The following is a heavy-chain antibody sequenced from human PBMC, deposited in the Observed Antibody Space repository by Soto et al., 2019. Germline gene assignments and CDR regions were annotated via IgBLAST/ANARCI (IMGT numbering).Heavy chain of an antibody. CDR1: GYTFTNYA. CDR2: INAGNGNT. CDR3: ARGKGYNWNHGWFDP. Sequence: QVQLVQSGAEEKKPGASVKVSCKASGYTFTNYAMDWVRQAPGQRLEWMGWINAGNGNTKYSQNFQGRVTITRDTSASTAYMELRSLRFEDTAVYYCARGKGYNWNHGWFDPWGQGTRVTVSS. J-gene: IGHJ5*02. V-gene: IGHV1-3*05. D-gene: IGHD1-20*01.